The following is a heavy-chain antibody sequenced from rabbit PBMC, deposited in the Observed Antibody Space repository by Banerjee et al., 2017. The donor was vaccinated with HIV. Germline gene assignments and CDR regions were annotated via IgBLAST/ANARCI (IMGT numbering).Heavy chain of an antibody. CDR1: GFDLSSYHY. CDR3: ARDDGDYPNL. D-gene: IGHD2-1*01. Sequence: QSLEESGGGLVKPGASLTLTCTASGFDLSSYHYMCWVRQAPGKGLESVACIITSSGSIWYASWVNGRFTISKTSSTTVTLQMTSLTAADTATYFCARDDGDYPNLWGPGTLVTVS. V-gene: IGHV1S40*01. CDR2: IITSSGSI. J-gene: IGHJ4*01.